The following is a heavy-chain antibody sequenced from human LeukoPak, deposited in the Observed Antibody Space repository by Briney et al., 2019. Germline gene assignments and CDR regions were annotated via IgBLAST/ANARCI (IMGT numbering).Heavy chain of an antibody. CDR3: ACADDSSGWYGLRY. Sequence: PSETLSLTCTVSGGSISSSSYYWGWIRQPPGKGLEWIGYIYYSGSTNYNPSLKSRVTISVDTSKNQFSLKLSSVTAADTAVYYCACADDSSGWYGLRYWGQGTLVTVSS. CDR2: IYYSGST. V-gene: IGHV4-61*05. J-gene: IGHJ4*02. D-gene: IGHD6-19*01. CDR1: GGSISSSSYY.